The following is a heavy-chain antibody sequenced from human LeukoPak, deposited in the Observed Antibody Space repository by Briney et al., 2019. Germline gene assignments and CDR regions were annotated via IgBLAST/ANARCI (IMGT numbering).Heavy chain of an antibody. CDR2: IYHSGST. D-gene: IGHD2-8*01. J-gene: IGHJ4*02. Sequence: SGTLSLTCAVSGGSISSSNWWSWVRQPPGKGLEWIGEIYHSGSTNYNPSLKSRVTISVDKSKNQFSLKLSSVTAADTAVYYCAREFGVPEYYFDYWGQGTLVTVSS. V-gene: IGHV4-4*02. CDR1: GGSISSSNW. CDR3: AREFGVPEYYFDY.